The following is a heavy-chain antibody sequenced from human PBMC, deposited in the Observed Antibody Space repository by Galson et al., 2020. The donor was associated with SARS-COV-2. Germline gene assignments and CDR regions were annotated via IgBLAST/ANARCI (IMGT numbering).Heavy chain of an antibody. CDR2: IYHSGST. D-gene: IGHD3-22*01. J-gene: IGHJ4*02. Sequence: SETLSLTCAVSGYSISSGYYWGWIRQPPGKGLEWIGSIYHSGSTYYNPSLKSRVTISLDTSKNQFSLKLTSVTAADTAVYYCARLYDSSGYFVDYWGQGTLVTVSS. V-gene: IGHV4-38-2*01. CDR3: ARLYDSSGYFVDY. CDR1: GYSISSGYY.